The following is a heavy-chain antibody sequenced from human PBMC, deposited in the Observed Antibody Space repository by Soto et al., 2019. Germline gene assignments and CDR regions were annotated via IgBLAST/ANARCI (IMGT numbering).Heavy chain of an antibody. CDR2: IYHSGST. Sequence: SETLSLTCAVYGGSFSGYYWSWIRQPPGKGLEWIGYIYHSGSTLYNPPLKSRVTISVDKSKNQFSLKLTSVTAADTAVYYCARDQLEGNWFDPWGQGTLVTVSS. CDR3: ARDQLEGNWFDP. D-gene: IGHD1-1*01. J-gene: IGHJ5*02. V-gene: IGHV4-34*01. CDR1: GGSFSGYY.